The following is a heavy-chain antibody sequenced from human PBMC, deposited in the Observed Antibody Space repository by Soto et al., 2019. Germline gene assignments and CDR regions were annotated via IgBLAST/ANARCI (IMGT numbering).Heavy chain of an antibody. CDR2: INPSGGST. CDR3: ARPYCCSTSCYADYFDY. D-gene: IGHD2-2*01. CDR1: GYTFTSYY. Sequence: QVQLVQSGAEVKKPGASVKVSCKASGYTFTSYYMHWVRQAPGQGLEWMGIINPSGGSTSYAQKFQGRVTMTRDTSTSTVYMELSSLRSEDTAVYYCARPYCCSTSCYADYFDYWGQGTLVTVSS. V-gene: IGHV1-46*01. J-gene: IGHJ4*02.